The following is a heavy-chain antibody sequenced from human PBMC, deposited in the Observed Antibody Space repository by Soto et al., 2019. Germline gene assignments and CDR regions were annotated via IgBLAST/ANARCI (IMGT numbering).Heavy chain of an antibody. CDR3: ASGNYSPSYYYYYTDV. CDR2: IIPILGIA. V-gene: IGHV1-69*02. J-gene: IGHJ6*03. D-gene: IGHD4-4*01. Sequence: GASVKVSCKASGGTFSSYTISWVRQAPGQGLEWMGRIIPILGIANYAQKFQGRVRITADKSTSTAYMELSSLRSEDTAVYYCASGNYSPSYYYYYTDVWGKGTTVTVSS. CDR1: GGTFSSYT.